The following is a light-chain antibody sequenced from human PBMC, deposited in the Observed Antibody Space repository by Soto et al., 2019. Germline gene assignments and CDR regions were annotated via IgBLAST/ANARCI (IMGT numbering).Light chain of an antibody. CDR1: SSDVGSYNL. V-gene: IGLV2-23*02. J-gene: IGLJ7*01. CDR3: CSYAGTSTHTV. CDR2: EVS. Sequence: QSALTQPASVSGSPGQSITISCTGTSSDVGSYNLVSWYQQHPGKAPKLMISEVSKRPSGISDRFSGAKSGSTASLTISGLQAADEADYYCCSYAGTSTHTVFGGGTQLTVL.